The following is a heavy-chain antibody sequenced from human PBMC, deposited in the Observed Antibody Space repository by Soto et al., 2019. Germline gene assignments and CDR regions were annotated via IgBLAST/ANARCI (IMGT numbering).Heavy chain of an antibody. CDR2: ISSSSSYI. D-gene: IGHD6-13*01. J-gene: IGHJ6*03. CDR1: GFTFSSYS. V-gene: IGHV3-21*01. CDR3: VRVVAADGLYYYYMDV. Sequence: PGGSLRLSCAASGFTFSSYSMNWVRQAPGKGLEWVSSISSSSSYIYYADSVKGRFTISRDNAKNSLYLQMNSLRAEDTAVYYCVRVVAADGLYYYYMDVWGKGTTVTVSS.